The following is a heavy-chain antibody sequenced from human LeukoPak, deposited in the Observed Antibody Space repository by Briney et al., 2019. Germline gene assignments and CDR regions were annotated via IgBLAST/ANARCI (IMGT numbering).Heavy chain of an antibody. CDR3: ARHVAPDMDYFDY. D-gene: IGHD2-15*01. CDR2: IYHSGHT. V-gene: IGHV4-59*08. CDR1: GASVSSDY. Sequence: KTSETLSLTCTVSGASVSSDYWSWIRQSPGKGLEWIGYIYHSGHTMSNPSLKSRVSLSLDTSNNQFSLKLSSVTAADTAVYYCARHVAPDMDYFDYWGPGTLVTVSP. J-gene: IGHJ4*02.